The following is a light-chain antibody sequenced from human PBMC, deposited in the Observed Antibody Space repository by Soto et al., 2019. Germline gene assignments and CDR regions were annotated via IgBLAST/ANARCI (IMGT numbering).Light chain of an antibody. CDR1: RGLSSW. Sequence: DIQMTQSPSSVSASVGDRVTITCRASRGLSSWLAWYQQKPGKAPKLLIYGASRLQSGVPSRFSGSGSGTDFTLNINTLTPEDFAPYYCQEAKCLPFTFGTGNKVESK. J-gene: IGKJ3*01. CDR3: QEAKCLPFT. CDR2: GAS. V-gene: IGKV1-12*01.